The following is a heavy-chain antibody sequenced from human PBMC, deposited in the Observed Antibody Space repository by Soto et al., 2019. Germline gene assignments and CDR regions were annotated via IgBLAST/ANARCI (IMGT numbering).Heavy chain of an antibody. Sequence: SETLSLTCTVSGGSISGYYWSWIRQPPGKGLEWIGYMYNTGGTVYNPSLKSRVTISVDTSKNQFSLKLNSVTAADTAVYYCARDLWGYCGTDCYPLDVWGQGTTVT. CDR1: GGSISGYY. CDR3: ARDLWGYCGTDCYPLDV. D-gene: IGHD2-21*02. CDR2: MYNTGGT. V-gene: IGHV4-59*01. J-gene: IGHJ6*02.